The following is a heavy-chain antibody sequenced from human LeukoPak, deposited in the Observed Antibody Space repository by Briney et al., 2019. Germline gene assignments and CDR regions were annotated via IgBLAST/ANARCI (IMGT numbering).Heavy chain of an antibody. CDR3: ARDEGLAFDI. J-gene: IGHJ3*02. CDR1: GXXFSSYG. Sequence: GRSLRLSCAASGXXFSSYGMHWVXXAXGXXXXWVAVIWYDGSNKYYADSVKGRFTISRDNSKNTLYLQMNSLRAEDTAVYYCARDEGLAFDIWGQGTMVTVSS. CDR2: IWYDGSNK. D-gene: IGHD5/OR15-5a*01. V-gene: IGHV3-33*01.